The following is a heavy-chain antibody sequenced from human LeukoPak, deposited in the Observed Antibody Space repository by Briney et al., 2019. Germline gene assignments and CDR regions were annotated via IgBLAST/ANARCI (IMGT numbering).Heavy chain of an antibody. CDR1: GFAFSDYS. V-gene: IGHV3-48*02. CDR2: ISSSTSAI. J-gene: IGHJ4*02. Sequence: PGGSLRLSCAASGFAFSDYSMNWVRQAPGKGLEWVSYISSSTSAIYYADSVKGRFTISRDNAKNSLYLQMNSLRDEDTAVYYCASRRRGDIYYWGQGTLVTVS. CDR3: ASRRRGDIYY. D-gene: IGHD3-10*01.